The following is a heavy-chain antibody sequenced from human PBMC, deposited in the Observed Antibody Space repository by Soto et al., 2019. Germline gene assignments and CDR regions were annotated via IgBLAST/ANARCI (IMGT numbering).Heavy chain of an antibody. D-gene: IGHD4-4*01. CDR3: AREGRDGYSMSAFDI. J-gene: IGHJ3*02. CDR2: ISAYNGNT. Sequence: ASVKVSCKASGYTFTSYGISWVRQAPGQGLEWMGWISAYNGNTNYAQKLQGRVTMTTDTSTSTAYMELRSLRSDDTAVYYCAREGRDGYSMSAFDIWGQGTMVTVSS. V-gene: IGHV1-18*04. CDR1: GYTFTSYG.